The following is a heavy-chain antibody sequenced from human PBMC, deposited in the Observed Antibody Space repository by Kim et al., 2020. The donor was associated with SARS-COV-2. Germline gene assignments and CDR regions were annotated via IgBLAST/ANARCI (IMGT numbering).Heavy chain of an antibody. CDR3: AREVGAKKSYYGMDV. J-gene: IGHJ6*02. Sequence: QKFQGRVTITADESTSTAYMELSSLRSEDTAVYYCAREVGAKKSYYGMDVWGQGTTVTVSS. V-gene: IGHV1-69*01. D-gene: IGHD1-26*01.